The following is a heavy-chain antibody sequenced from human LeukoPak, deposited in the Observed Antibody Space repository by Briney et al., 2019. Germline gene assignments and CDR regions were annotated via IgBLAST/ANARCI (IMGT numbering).Heavy chain of an antibody. Sequence: ASVKVSCKASGYTFRNFGITWLRQAPGHGLEWMGWICAYNDNTNYAQNFQDRLSLATDTSTDTGYMELRSLRSDDTAVYYCARHPNPRFCSGISCPDAFDIWGQGTMVTVSS. CDR1: GYTFRNFG. D-gene: IGHD2-15*01. J-gene: IGHJ3*02. CDR3: ARHPNPRFCSGISCPDAFDI. CDR2: ICAYNDNT. V-gene: IGHV1-18*01.